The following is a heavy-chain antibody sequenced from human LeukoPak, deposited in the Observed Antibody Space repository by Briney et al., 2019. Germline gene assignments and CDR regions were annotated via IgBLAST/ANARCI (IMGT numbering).Heavy chain of an antibody. D-gene: IGHD1-26*01. J-gene: IGHJ4*02. CDR2: IKQDGSEK. CDR1: GFTFSSYW. Sequence: GGSLRLSCAASGFTFSSYWMSWVRHAPGKGLEWVANIKQDGSEKYYVDSVKGRFTISRDNAKNSLYLQMNSLRAEDTAVYYCARDKAGATLWYWGQGTLVTVSS. CDR3: ARDKAGATLWY. V-gene: IGHV3-7*01.